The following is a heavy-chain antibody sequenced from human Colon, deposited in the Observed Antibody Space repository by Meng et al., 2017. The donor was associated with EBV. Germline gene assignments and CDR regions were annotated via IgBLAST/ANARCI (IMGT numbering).Heavy chain of an antibody. CDR2: TTYSGST. D-gene: IGHD7-27*01. Sequence: HLQGLGTVLVKPAETLSLTCTGSGGGISRSSLYGGWISAHPGKALELIEGTTYSGSTYYNPSLKSRVTISVDKSKNQFSLNLCAVPAADTAVYCCASPLGILGIVDLWARGTLVTVFS. V-gene: IGHV4-39*01. CDR1: GGGISRSSLY. J-gene: IGHJ2*01. CDR3: ASPLGILGIVDL.